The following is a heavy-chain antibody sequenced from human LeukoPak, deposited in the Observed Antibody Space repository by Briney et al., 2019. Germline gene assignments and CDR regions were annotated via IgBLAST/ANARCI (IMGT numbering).Heavy chain of an antibody. Sequence: GASVKVSCKASGGTFSSYAISWVRQAPGQGLEWMGRIIPILGIANYAQKFQGRVTITADKSTSTAYMELSSLRSEDTAVYYCARPTPYCGGDCLDYWGQGTLVTVSS. J-gene: IGHJ4*02. CDR1: GGTFSSYA. CDR2: IIPILGIA. CDR3: ARPTPYCGGDCLDY. D-gene: IGHD2-21*02. V-gene: IGHV1-69*04.